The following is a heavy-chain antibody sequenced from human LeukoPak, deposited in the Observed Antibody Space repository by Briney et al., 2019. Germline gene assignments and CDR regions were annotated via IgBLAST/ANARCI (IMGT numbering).Heavy chain of an antibody. CDR1: SDSIPSPD. J-gene: IGHJ4*02. CDR3: ARHFTVGGNYYFGH. CDR2: ISHTGST. V-gene: IGHV4-59*08. D-gene: IGHD3-10*01. Sequence: PSDTLSLTCTVSSDSIPSPDWSWIRQSPGQRLEWIAYISHTGSTRYNPSLQSRVAVSIDTSKNEFSLKLTSVTAADTAVYYCARHFTVGGNYYFGHWDQGTPVTVSS.